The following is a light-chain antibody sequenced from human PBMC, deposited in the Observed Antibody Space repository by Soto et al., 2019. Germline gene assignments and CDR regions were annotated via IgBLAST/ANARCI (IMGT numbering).Light chain of an antibody. CDR2: WSS. J-gene: IGKJ3*01. CDR1: QSVFDSSNNKNY. CDR3: QQYYSVPFT. V-gene: IGKV4-1*01. Sequence: DIVMTQFPDSLAVSLGERATINCKSSQSVFDSSNNKNYISWYQQKPGQPPNLLISWSSARASGVPDRFNGGGSWTYFTLTINGLQAEDVSIYYCQQYYSVPFTFGPGTKV.